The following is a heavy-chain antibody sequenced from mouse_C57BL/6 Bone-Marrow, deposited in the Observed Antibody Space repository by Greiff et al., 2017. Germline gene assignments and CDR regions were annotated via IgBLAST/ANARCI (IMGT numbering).Heavy chain of an antibody. V-gene: IGHV1-81*01. Sequence: QVQLQQSGAELARPGASVKLSCKASGYTFTSYGISWVKQRTGQGLEWIGEIYPRSGNTYYNEKFKGKATLTAAKSSSTAYMGLRSLTSEDSAVYFCARVGYYWFAYWGQGTLVTVSA. CDR3: ARVGYYWFAY. CDR1: GYTFTSYG. J-gene: IGHJ3*01. D-gene: IGHD2-3*01. CDR2: IYPRSGNT.